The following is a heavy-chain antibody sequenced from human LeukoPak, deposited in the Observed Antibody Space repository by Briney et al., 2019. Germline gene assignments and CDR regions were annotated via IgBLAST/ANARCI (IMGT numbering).Heavy chain of an antibody. Sequence: GSLRLPCAASGFPFADYTMHWVRQTPGKGLEWVSLISWDGADTYYADSVKGRFTITRDNSKNSLYLQMNSLRTDDTALYYCAKDSANTYLPDYWGQGTLVTVSS. CDR2: ISWDGADT. CDR1: GFPFADYT. J-gene: IGHJ4*02. D-gene: IGHD2-2*02. CDR3: AKDSANTYLPDY. V-gene: IGHV3-43*01.